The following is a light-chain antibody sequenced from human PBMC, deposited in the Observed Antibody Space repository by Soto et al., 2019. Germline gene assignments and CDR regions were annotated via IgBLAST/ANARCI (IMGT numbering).Light chain of an antibody. J-gene: IGKJ5*01. Sequence: DIQMTQSPSSLSTSVGDXLSITCRASQSISTYLNWYQQKPGKAPKIMIYAASSLQSGVPSRFSGSGSGTDFTLTINSLQPEDFATYYCQQSYSTPFTFGQGTRLEIK. CDR2: AAS. V-gene: IGKV1-39*01. CDR1: QSISTY. CDR3: QQSYSTPFT.